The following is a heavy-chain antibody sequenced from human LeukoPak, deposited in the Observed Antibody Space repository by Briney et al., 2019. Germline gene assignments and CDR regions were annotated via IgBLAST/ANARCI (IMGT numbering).Heavy chain of an antibody. V-gene: IGHV1-2*02. CDR1: GYTFTGYY. Sequence: ASVKVSCKASGYTFTGYYMHWVRRAPGQGLEWMGWINPHTGDITSAQKFQGRVTLTWNTSIGTAYMEVSRLRLDDTAMYYCARDFNGLVATIAGMEYWGQGTLVTVSS. D-gene: IGHD5-12*01. CDR3: ARDFNGLVATIAGMEY. CDR2: INPHTGDI. J-gene: IGHJ4*02.